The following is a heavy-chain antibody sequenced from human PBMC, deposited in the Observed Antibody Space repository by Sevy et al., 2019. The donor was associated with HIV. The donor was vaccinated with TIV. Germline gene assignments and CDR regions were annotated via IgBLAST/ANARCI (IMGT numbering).Heavy chain of an antibody. CDR1: GGSISSGGYS. J-gene: IGHJ4*02. CDR2: IYHSGST. V-gene: IGHV4-30-2*01. CDR3: AIRRFGPSYFDY. D-gene: IGHD3-10*01. Sequence: SENLSLTCAVSGGSISSGGYSWSWIRQPPGNGLEWIGYIYHSGSTYYNPSLKSRVTISVDRSKNQFSLKLSSVTAADTAVYYCAIRRFGPSYFDYWGQGTLVTVSS.